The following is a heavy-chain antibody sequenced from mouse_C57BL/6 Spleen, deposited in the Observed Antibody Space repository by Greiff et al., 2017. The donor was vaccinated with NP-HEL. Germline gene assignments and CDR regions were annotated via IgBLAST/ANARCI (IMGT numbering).Heavy chain of an antibody. CDR3: AIKDYDYDDGYFDY. V-gene: IGHV1-74*01. D-gene: IGHD2-4*01. J-gene: IGHJ2*01. CDR2: IHPSDSDT. CDR1: GYTFTSYW. Sequence: QVQLQQPGAELVKPGASVKVSCKASGYTFTSYWMHWVKQRPGQGLEWIGRIHPSDSDTNYNQKFKGKATLTVDKSSSTAYMQLSSLTSEDSAVYYCAIKDYDYDDGYFDYWGQGTTLTVSS.